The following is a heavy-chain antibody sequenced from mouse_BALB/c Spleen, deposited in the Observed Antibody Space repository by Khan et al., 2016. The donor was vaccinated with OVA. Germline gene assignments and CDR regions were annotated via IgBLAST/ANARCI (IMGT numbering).Heavy chain of an antibody. J-gene: IGHJ4*01. CDR1: GYTFTSYY. Sequence: QMQLEESGPELVKPGASVRISCKASGYTFTSYYIHWVKQRPGQGLEWIGWIYPGNVNTKYNEKFKGKATLTADKSSSTAYMQLSSLTSEDSAVYFCATHLYYAMDYWGQGTSVTVSS. V-gene: IGHV1S56*01. CDR2: IYPGNVNT. CDR3: ATHLYYAMDY.